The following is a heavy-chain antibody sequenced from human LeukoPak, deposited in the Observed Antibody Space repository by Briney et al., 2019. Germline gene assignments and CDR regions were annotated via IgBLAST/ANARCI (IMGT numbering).Heavy chain of an antibody. CDR3: ARRSSIAARPWDY. J-gene: IGHJ4*02. D-gene: IGHD6-6*01. CDR1: GGSISSGDHY. CDR2: IYYSGST. Sequence: PSQTLSLTCTVSGGSISSGDHYWSWIRQPPGKGLEWIGYIYYSGSTYYNPSLKSRVTISVDTSKNQFSLKLSSVTAADTAVYYCARRSSIAARPWDYWGQGTLVTVSS. V-gene: IGHV4-30-4*01.